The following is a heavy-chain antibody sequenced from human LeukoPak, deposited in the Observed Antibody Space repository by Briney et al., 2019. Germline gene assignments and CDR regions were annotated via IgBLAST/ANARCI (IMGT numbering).Heavy chain of an antibody. D-gene: IGHD6-13*01. J-gene: IGHJ4*02. CDR1: GFPFSSFW. V-gene: IGHV3-7*01. Sequence: GGSLRLSWAAPGFPFSSFWMSWVRQAPGKGPEWEANIMEEGGAKSTVGSGGGGFTISRDNAKSSLYLQMNSLRAEDTAVYYCARMYISSWYVCDHWGQGTLVTVSS. CDR2: IMEEGGAK. CDR3: ARMYISSWYVCDH.